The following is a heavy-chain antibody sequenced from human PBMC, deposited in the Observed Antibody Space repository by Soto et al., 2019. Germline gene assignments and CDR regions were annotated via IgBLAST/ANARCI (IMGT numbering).Heavy chain of an antibody. D-gene: IGHD4-17*01. V-gene: IGHV4-39*01. CDR1: GVSLNKGAYY. J-gene: IGHJ5*01. CDR3: VRQDGDNWFDS. CDR2: ITYIGTT. Sequence: QLQLQESGPGLVKPSEAIFLMGTVSGVSLNKGAYYWGWVRQPPGMGLEWLGSITYIGTTYYNPSLKSRVTISVDTSKNHFSLTLTAMTPADPAMCYCVRQDGDNWFDSWGQGALVPFS.